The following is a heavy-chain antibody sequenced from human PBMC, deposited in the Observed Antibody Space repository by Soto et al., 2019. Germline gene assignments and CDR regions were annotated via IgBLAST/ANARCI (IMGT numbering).Heavy chain of an antibody. V-gene: IGHV1-3*01. J-gene: IGHJ4*02. D-gene: IGHD3-22*01. Sequence: GASVKVSCKDSGYTFTSCAMRWVRQAPGQRLEWMGWINAGNGNTKYSQKFQGRVTITRDTSATTAYMELSSLRSEDTAVYYCARGSGYYYGDDYWGQGTLVTVSS. CDR2: INAGNGNT. CDR3: ARGSGYYYGDDY. CDR1: GYTFTSCA.